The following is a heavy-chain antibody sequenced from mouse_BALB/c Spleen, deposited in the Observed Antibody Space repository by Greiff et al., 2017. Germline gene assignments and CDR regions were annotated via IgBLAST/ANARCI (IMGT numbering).Heavy chain of an antibody. CDR1: GYSFTGYY. D-gene: IGHD1-1*01. Sequence: VQLQQSGPELVKPGASVKISCKASGYSFTGYYMHWVKQSHVKSLEWIGRINPYNGATSYNQNFKDKASLTVDKSSSTAYMELHSLTSEDSAVYYCARDYGSSYARFAYWGQGTLVTVSA. V-gene: IGHV1-31*01. CDR3: ARDYGSSYARFAY. CDR2: INPYNGAT. J-gene: IGHJ3*01.